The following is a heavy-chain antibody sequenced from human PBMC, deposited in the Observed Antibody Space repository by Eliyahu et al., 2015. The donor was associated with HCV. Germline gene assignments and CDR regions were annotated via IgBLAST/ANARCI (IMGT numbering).Heavy chain of an antibody. D-gene: IGHD1-26*01. J-gene: IGHJ4*02. Sequence: EVQLLESGGXLTQPGGSLRLSCAASXXTFTSYAMXWVRQXXGKGLXWVSTISGSGGSTYYADSVKGRFTISRDNSKNTLYLQMNSLKAEDTAVYYCAKGIRERANLYFDYWGQGTLVTVSS. CDR1: XXTFTSYA. CDR2: ISGSGGST. CDR3: AKGIRERANLYFDY. V-gene: IGHV3-23*01.